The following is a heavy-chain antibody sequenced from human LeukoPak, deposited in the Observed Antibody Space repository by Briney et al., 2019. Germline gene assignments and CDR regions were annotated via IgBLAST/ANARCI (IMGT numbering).Heavy chain of an antibody. D-gene: IGHD3-16*01. CDR1: GFTFNSYA. Sequence: GGSLRLSCAASGFTFNSYAMHWVPQAPGKGLEWVAVISYDGSNKYYADSVKGRFTIYRDNSKNKLYLQMKSLRAEDTAVYYCARDLGQTAFDYWGQGTLVTVSS. J-gene: IGHJ4*02. CDR2: ISYDGSNK. CDR3: ARDLGQTAFDY. V-gene: IGHV3-30-3*01.